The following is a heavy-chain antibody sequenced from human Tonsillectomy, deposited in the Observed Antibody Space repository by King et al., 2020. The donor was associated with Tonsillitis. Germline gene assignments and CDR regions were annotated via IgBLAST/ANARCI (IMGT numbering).Heavy chain of an antibody. CDR1: GVTFSSYS. D-gene: IGHD3-22*01. J-gene: IGHJ3*02. V-gene: IGHV3-21*01. CDR2: ISSSRSYI. Sequence: VQLVESGGGLVKPGGSLRLSCAASGVTFSSYSMNWVRQAPGKGLEWVSSISSSRSYIYFADSVKGRFTISRDNAKNSLYLQMNSLRAEDTAVYYCARDDSDSGAFDIWGQGTMVTVSS. CDR3: ARDDSDSGAFDI.